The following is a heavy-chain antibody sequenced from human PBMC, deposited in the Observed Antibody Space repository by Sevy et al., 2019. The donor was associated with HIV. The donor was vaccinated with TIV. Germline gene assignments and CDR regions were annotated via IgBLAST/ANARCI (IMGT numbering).Heavy chain of an antibody. CDR1: GGSISSGSYF. V-gene: IGHV4-61*02. J-gene: IGHJ6*03. CDR2: IYTSGNT. D-gene: IGHD2-15*01. CDR3: ARGLRYCRGGSCYPAMDV. Sequence: SETLSLTCTVSGGSISSGSYFWNWIRQPAGNGLEWIGRIYTSGNTNYNPSLTSRVTISLDTSKKQFSLTLTSVTAADTAVYDCARGLRYCRGGSCYPAMDVWGKGATVTVSS.